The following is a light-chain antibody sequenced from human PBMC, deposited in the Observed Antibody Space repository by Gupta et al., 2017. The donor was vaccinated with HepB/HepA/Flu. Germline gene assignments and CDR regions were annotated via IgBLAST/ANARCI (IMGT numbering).Light chain of an antibody. J-gene: IGKJ3*01. Sequence: DIVLTQSPGTLSLSPGERATLSCRASQSVSSNYLAWYQQKPGQAPRLLIYGASSRASGIPDRFSGSGSGTDFTLTISRLEPEDFAVYYCQQYCGSSFTFGPGTRLDMK. CDR2: GAS. CDR3: QQYCGSSFT. CDR1: QSVSSNY. V-gene: IGKV3-20*01.